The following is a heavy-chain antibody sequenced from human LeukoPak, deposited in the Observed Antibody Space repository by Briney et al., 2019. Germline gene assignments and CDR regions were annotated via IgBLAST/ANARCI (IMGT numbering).Heavy chain of an antibody. Sequence: SETLSLTCTVSGGSISSYYWSWIRQPPGKGLEWIGYIYYSGSTNYNPSLKSRVTTSVDTSKNQFSLKLSSVTAADTAVYYCAREVRGVIPFGAFDIWGQGTMVTVSS. CDR2: IYYSGST. V-gene: IGHV4-59*12. D-gene: IGHD3-10*01. J-gene: IGHJ3*02. CDR1: GGSISSYY. CDR3: AREVRGVIPFGAFDI.